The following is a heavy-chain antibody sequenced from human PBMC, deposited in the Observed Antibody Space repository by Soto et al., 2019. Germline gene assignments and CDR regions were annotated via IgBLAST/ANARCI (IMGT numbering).Heavy chain of an antibody. J-gene: IGHJ4*02. CDR3: ARVGSSIATRPFDY. V-gene: IGHV4-30-4*01. D-gene: IGHD6-6*01. CDR2: IYYSGIT. Sequence: QVQLQESGPGLVKPSQTLSLTCTVSGGSISSGDYYWSWIRQPPGKGLEWIGYIYYSGITYYNPSLKSRVTRSVDTSKNQFSLKLSSVTAADPAVYYCARVGSSIATRPFDYWGQGTLVTVSS. CDR1: GGSISSGDYY.